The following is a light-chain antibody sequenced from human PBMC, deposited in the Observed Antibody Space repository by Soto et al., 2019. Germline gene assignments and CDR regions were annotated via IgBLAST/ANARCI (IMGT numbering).Light chain of an antibody. CDR1: QSVSSY. Sequence: EIVMTQSPATLSVSPGERATLSCRASQSVSSYLAWYQQKPGLPPRLLIYDASTRATGIPDRFSGSGSGTDFTLIISSLQSADFAVYYCQQYSNWPPLYTFGRGTKLEIK. V-gene: IGKV3-15*01. CDR3: QQYSNWPPLYT. CDR2: DAS. J-gene: IGKJ2*01.